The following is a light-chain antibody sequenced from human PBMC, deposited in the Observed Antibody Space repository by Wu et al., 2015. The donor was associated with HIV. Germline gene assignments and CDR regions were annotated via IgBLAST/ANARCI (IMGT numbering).Light chain of an antibody. Sequence: DIQLTQSPSTLSASVGDRVTITCRASQSIVSWLAWYQQKPGKAPKLLIYKASTLQTGVPSRFSGSGSGTEFTLTISSLQPDDFATYYCQQYNTFSTFGGGTKVEIK. CDR3: QQYNTFST. CDR1: QSIVSW. CDR2: KAS. V-gene: IGKV1-5*03. J-gene: IGKJ4*01.